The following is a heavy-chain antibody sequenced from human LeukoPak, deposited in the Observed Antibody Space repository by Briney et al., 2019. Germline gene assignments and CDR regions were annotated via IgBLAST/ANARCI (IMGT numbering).Heavy chain of an antibody. CDR3: ARYNWNYGAFDI. J-gene: IGHJ3*02. D-gene: IGHD1-7*01. CDR1: GYTFTGYY. Sequence: ASVKVSCKASGYTFTGYYMHWVRQAPGQGLEWMGWINPNSGGTNYAQKFQGRVTMTRDTSISTAYMELSRLRSDDTAVYYCARYNWNYGAFDIWGQGTMVTVSS. CDR2: INPNSGGT. V-gene: IGHV1-2*02.